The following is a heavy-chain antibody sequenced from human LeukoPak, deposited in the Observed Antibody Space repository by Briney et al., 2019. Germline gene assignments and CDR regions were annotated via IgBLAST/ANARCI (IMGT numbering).Heavy chain of an antibody. V-gene: IGHV3-74*01. CDR3: ARDDGIAVAANRRSFDY. Sequence: GGSLRLSCAASGFTFSSYWMHWVRQAPGKGLVWVSRINSDGSSTSYADSVKGRFTISRDNAKNTLYLQMNSLRAEDTAVYYCARDDGIAVAANRRSFDYRGQGTLVTVSS. CDR2: INSDGSST. D-gene: IGHD6-19*01. CDR1: GFTFSSYW. J-gene: IGHJ4*02.